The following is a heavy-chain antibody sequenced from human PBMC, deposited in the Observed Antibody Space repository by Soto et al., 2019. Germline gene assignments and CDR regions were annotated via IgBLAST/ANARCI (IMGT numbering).Heavy chain of an antibody. V-gene: IGHV3-48*02. CDR3: ARVPRIAARRNYYYYYGMDV. Sequence: PGGSLRLSCAASGFTFDTYWMNWVRQAPGKGLEWVSYISSSSSTIYYADSVKGRFTISRDNAKNSLYLQMNSLRDEDTAVYYCARVPRIAARRNYYYYYGMDVWGQGTTVTVSS. CDR1: GFTFDTYW. J-gene: IGHJ6*02. D-gene: IGHD6-6*01. CDR2: ISSSSSTI.